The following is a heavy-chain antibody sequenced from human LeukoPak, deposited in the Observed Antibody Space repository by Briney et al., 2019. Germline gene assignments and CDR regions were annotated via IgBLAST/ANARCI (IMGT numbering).Heavy chain of an antibody. CDR2: IHHTGHI. Sequence: PGGSLRLSCTVSGFTVSSNSMSWIRQPPGKGLEWIAEIHHTGHINYNPSLKSRVTVSVDRSKNQFSLKLTSVTAADTAVYYCALFEVVVGSTQDFWGQGTLVTVSS. V-gene: IGHV4-34*08. D-gene: IGHD2-15*01. CDR3: ALFEVVVGSTQDF. J-gene: IGHJ4*02. CDR1: GFTVSSNS.